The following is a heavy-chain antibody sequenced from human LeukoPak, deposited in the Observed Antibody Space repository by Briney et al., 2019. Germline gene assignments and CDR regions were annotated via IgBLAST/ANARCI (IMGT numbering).Heavy chain of an antibody. CDR2: ISYDGSNK. CDR3: ARDQEGYSSGSPFDY. V-gene: IGHV3-30-3*01. Sequence: GGSLRLSCAASGFTFSSYAMHWVRQAPGKGLEWVAVISYDGSNKYYADSVKGRFTISRVNSKNTLYLQMNSLRAEDTAVYYCARDQEGYSSGSPFDYWGQGTLVTVSS. CDR1: GFTFSSYA. D-gene: IGHD6-19*01. J-gene: IGHJ4*02.